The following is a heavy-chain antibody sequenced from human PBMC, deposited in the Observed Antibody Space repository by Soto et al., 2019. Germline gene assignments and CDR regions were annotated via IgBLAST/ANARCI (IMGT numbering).Heavy chain of an antibody. CDR2: ISGSSGNA. Sequence: QVQLVQSGAEVKNPGASVKVSCKTSGYTFTKYGVGWVRQAPGQGLEWMGWISGSSGNANYAEEVQGRITLTTDTSTSTAYIELRSLRYDDTDVYYCAREMAGLGGEYDYCGQGTLVTVSS. J-gene: IGHJ4*02. V-gene: IGHV1-18*01. D-gene: IGHD3-16*01. CDR3: AREMAGLGGEYDY. CDR1: GYTFTKYG.